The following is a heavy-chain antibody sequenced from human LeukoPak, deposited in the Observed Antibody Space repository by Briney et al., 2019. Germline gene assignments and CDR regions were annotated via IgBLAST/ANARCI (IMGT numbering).Heavy chain of an antibody. CDR2: IIPIFGTA. Sequence: GASVKVSCKASGGTFSSYAISWVRQAPGQGLEWMGGIIPIFGTANYAQKFQGRVTITADESTSTAYMELSSLRSEDTAVYYCARHPMRIGGGSGSYYKDWGQGTLVTVSS. D-gene: IGHD3-10*01. CDR1: GGTFSSYA. CDR3: ARHPMRIGGGSGSYYKD. V-gene: IGHV1-69*13. J-gene: IGHJ4*02.